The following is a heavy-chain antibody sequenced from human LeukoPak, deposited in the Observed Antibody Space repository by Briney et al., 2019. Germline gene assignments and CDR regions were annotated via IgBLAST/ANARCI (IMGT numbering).Heavy chain of an antibody. CDR1: GYTFTGYY. Sequence: ASVKVSCKASGYTFTGYYMHWVRQAPGQGLEWMGWINPSSGGTNYAQKFQGRVTTTRDTSISTAYMELSRLRSDDTAVYYCARAYSGYENDYWGQGTLVTVSS. V-gene: IGHV1-2*02. CDR2: INPSSGGT. J-gene: IGHJ4*02. CDR3: ARAYSGYENDY. D-gene: IGHD5-12*01.